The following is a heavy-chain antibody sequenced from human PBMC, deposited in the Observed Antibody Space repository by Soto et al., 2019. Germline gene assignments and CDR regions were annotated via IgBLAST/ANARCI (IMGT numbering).Heavy chain of an antibody. CDR2: IYSGGST. CDR3: ARAPCITGTTCLYYMDV. CDR1: GFTVSSNY. V-gene: IGHV3-66*01. Sequence: GGSLRLSCAASGFTVSSNYMSWVRQAPGKGLEWVSVIYSGGSTYYADSVKGRFTISRDNSKKTLYLQMNSLRAEDTAVYYCARAPCITGTTCLYYMDVWGKGTTVTVSS. D-gene: IGHD1-20*01. J-gene: IGHJ6*03.